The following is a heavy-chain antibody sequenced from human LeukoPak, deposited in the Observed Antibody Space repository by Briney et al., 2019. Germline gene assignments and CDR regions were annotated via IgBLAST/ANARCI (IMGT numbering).Heavy chain of an antibody. V-gene: IGHV5-51*01. CDR2: IYAGDSGT. D-gene: IGHD6-25*01. Sequence: LGESLKISCKASGDSFTSYWIAWVRQMPGKGLEFMGIIYAGDSGTRYSPSFQGQVTISVDKSITTAYLQWSSLKASDTAMFYCARRAGYNSGPFDYWGQGTLVTVSS. J-gene: IGHJ4*02. CDR1: GDSFTSYW. CDR3: ARRAGYNSGPFDY.